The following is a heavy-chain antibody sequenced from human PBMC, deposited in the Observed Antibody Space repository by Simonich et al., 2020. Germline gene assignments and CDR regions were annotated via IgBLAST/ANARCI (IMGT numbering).Heavy chain of an antibody. V-gene: IGHV3-7*01. CDR2: IKQNGSCK. CDR1: GFTFSSYW. CDR3: AREGIAARDAFDI. Sequence: EVQLVESGGGLVQPGGSLRLSCAASGFTFSSYWVSWVRQVPGKGLEWVANIKQNGSCKNYVDSVKGRFTISRDNAKNSLYLQMNSLRAEDTAVYYCAREGIAARDAFDIWGQGTMVTVSS. J-gene: IGHJ3*02. D-gene: IGHD6-6*01.